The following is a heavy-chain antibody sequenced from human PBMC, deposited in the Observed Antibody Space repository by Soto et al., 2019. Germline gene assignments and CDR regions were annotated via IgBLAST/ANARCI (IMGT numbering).Heavy chain of an antibody. CDR1: GFTVRTNF. J-gene: IGHJ6*02. Sequence: EMQLVETGGDLIQPGGSLRLSCAASGFTVRTNFMNWVRNAPGKGLEWVSIIYNGGRPDYADSVKGRFTVSRDNSKNTLYLQMNSLRVEDTGVYYCAREEGSAYNFGYGMDVWGQGTTVTVSS. V-gene: IGHV3-53*02. CDR2: IYNGGRP. CDR3: AREEGSAYNFGYGMDV. D-gene: IGHD5-18*01.